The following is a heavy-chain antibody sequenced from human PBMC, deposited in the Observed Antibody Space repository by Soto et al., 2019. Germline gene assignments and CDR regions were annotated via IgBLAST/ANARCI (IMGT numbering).Heavy chain of an antibody. J-gene: IGHJ3*02. Sequence: SETLSLTCTVSGGSISSSSYYWGWIRQPPGKGLEWIGNIYYSGNTYYNPSLKSRVTMSVDTSKNHFSLKLSSVTAADTAVYYCATMDERDDAFDIWGQGTMVTVSS. CDR3: ATMDERDDAFDI. V-gene: IGHV4-39*02. D-gene: IGHD2-2*03. CDR2: IYYSGNT. CDR1: GGSISSSSYY.